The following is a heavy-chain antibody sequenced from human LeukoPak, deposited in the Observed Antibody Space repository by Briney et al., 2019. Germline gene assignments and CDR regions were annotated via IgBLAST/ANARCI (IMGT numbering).Heavy chain of an antibody. Sequence: SETLSLTCAVYGGSFSGYYWSWIRQPPVKGLEWIGEINHSGSTNYNPSLKSRVTISVDTSKNQFSLKLSSVTAADTGIYYCARLPNTAMATPYYYGLDVWGQGTMVTVSS. CDR2: INHSGST. CDR1: GGSFSGYY. CDR3: ARLPNTAMATPYYYGLDV. D-gene: IGHD5-18*01. J-gene: IGHJ6*02. V-gene: IGHV4-34*01.